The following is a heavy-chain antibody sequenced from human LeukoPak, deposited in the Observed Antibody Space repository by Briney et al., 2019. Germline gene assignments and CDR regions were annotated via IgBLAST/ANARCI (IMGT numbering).Heavy chain of an antibody. CDR1: GFTFSSYA. CDR2: IIGSVGST. D-gene: IGHD6-19*01. CDR3: AKLPWGRGWYYWFDP. J-gene: IGHJ5*02. V-gene: IGHV3-23*01. Sequence: PGGSLRLSCAASGFTFSSYAMSWVRQAPGKGLEWVSAIIGSVGSTYYADSVKGRFTISRDKYKNTLYLQMNSLRAEDTAVYYCAKLPWGRGWYYWFDPWGQGTLVTVSS.